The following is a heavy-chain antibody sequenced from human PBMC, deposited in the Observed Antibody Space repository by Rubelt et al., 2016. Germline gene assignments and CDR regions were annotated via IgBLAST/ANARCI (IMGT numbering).Heavy chain of an antibody. CDR2: INHSGST. CDR1: GGSFSGYY. V-gene: IGHV4-34*01. CDR3: ARMAYDSSGYY. D-gene: IGHD3-22*01. Sequence: QVQLQQWGAGLLKPSETLSLTCAVYGGSFSGYYWSWIRQPPGKGLEWIGEINHSGSTNYNPSLKSRVTISVVTSKNQFSLKLSSVTATDTAVYYCARMAYDSSGYYWGQGTLVTVSS. J-gene: IGHJ4*02.